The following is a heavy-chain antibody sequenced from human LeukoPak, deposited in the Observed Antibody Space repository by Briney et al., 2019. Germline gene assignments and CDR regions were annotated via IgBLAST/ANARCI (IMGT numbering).Heavy chain of an antibody. V-gene: IGHV4-59*01. J-gene: IGHJ4*02. CDR3: ARDRTGLDY. Sequence: SETLSLTCTVSGFSISSYYWSWIRQPPGKGLEWIGYIYYSGSTNYNPSLKSRVTISVDTSKNQFSLKLSSVTAADTAVYYCARDRTGLDYWGQGTLVTVSS. D-gene: IGHD1-1*01. CDR2: IYYSGST. CDR1: GFSISSYY.